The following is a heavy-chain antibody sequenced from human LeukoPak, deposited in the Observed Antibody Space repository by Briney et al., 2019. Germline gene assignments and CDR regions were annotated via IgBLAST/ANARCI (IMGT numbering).Heavy chain of an antibody. CDR2: IYYSGGT. CDR1: GGXVSSGSLY. CDR3: ARDDVPYSA. V-gene: IGHV4-61*01. Sequence: SETLSLTCTVSGGXVSSGSLYWSWLRQPPGKGLEWIGYIYYSGGTKYNPSLNSRVTISIDTSNNQFSLKLNSATAADTAVYYCARDDVPYSAWGQGTLVTVSS. J-gene: IGHJ1*01. D-gene: IGHD2-15*01.